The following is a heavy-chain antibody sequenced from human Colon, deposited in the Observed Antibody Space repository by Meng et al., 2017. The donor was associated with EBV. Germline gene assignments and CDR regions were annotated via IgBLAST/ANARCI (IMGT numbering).Heavy chain of an antibody. J-gene: IGHJ5*02. V-gene: IGHV4-30-2*01. D-gene: IGHD2-21*02. CDR1: GDSISSGDYS. CDR3: ARGPYCGGDCYWFDP. Sequence: HLPPQESDSGLVQPSQSLSLTCAVSGDSISSGDYSWSWIRQPPGQGLEWIGYIYHGGTTYNTSLKSRVTISVDNSKNQFSLRLTSVTAADTAVYYCARGPYCGGDCYWFDPWGQGTLVTVSS. CDR2: IYHGGTT.